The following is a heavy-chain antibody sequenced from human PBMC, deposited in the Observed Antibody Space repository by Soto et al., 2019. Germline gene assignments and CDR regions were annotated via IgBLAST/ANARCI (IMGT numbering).Heavy chain of an antibody. D-gene: IGHD3-16*01. CDR3: AREGGGSRFGY. Sequence: QVQLQESGPGLVTPSETLSLTCAVSGASFGTYYWSWIRQPPGKGLEWIGYIFYSGHLKYNPSLKGRLTISVDPSKNQISLSLTSVTSADTAVYYCAREGGGSRFGYWGQGTLVTVSA. V-gene: IGHV4-59*01. CDR1: GASFGTYY. CDR2: IFYSGHL. J-gene: IGHJ4*02.